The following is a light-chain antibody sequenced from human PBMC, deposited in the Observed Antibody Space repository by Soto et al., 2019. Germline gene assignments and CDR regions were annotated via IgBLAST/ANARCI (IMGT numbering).Light chain of an antibody. V-gene: IGKV3-15*01. CDR1: QSVTSN. J-gene: IGKJ5*01. Sequence: EIVLTQSPGTLSLSPGDRATLYCRASQSVTSNYLAWYQQKPGQAPRLLIYGASTRATGIPARFSGSGSGTEFTLTISSLQSEDFAVYYCQQYNNWPLTFGQGTRLEIK. CDR2: GAS. CDR3: QQYNNWPLT.